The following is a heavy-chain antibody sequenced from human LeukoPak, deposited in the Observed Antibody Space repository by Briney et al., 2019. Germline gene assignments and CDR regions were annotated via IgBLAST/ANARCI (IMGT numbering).Heavy chain of an antibody. J-gene: IGHJ6*03. Sequence: GGSLRLSCAASGFTFDDYTMHWVRQAPGKGLEWVSLISWDGGSTYYADSVKGRFTISRDNSKNSLYLQMNSLRTEDTALYYCAKAAARYYYYYYMDVWGKGTTVTVSS. CDR3: AKAAARYYYYYYMDV. D-gene: IGHD6-13*01. V-gene: IGHV3-43*01. CDR2: ISWDGGST. CDR1: GFTFDDYT.